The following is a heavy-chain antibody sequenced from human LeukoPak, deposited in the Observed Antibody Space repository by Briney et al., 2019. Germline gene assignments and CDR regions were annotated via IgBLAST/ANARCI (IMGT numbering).Heavy chain of an antibody. V-gene: IGHV4-61*02. CDR2: IYTSGST. J-gene: IGHJ5*02. CDR3: ARDQYYYGSGSPIDP. D-gene: IGHD3-10*01. Sequence: PSQTLSLTCTVSDGSMSSDTYFWSWIRQPAGKGLEWIGRIYTSGSTNYNPSLKSRVTMSVDTSKNQFFLNLNSVTAADTAVYYCARDQYYYGSGSPIDPWGQGTLVTVSS. CDR1: DGSMSSDTYF.